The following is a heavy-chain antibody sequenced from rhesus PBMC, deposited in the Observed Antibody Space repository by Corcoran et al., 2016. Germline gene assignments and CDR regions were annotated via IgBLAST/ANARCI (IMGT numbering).Heavy chain of an antibody. Sequence: QVQLQESGPGLVKPSETLSLTCAVSGGSISDDYYWNWIRQPPGKGLEWIGYIYGSGGGTNYNHSLKNRVTSSIDTSKNQFSLKLSSVTAADTAVYYCEGDSGYYATCDYWGQGVLVTVSS. CDR3: EGDSGYYATCDY. J-gene: IGHJ4*01. V-gene: IGHV4-106*01. CDR1: GGSISDDYY. CDR2: IYGSGGGT. D-gene: IGHD3-28*01.